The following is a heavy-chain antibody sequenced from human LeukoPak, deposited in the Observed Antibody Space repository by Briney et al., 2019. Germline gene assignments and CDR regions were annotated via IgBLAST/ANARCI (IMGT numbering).Heavy chain of an antibody. V-gene: IGHV6-1*01. CDR1: RDSLSSNTAA. J-gene: IGHJ5*02. CDR3: ARSRQWLNWFDP. D-gene: IGHD6-19*01. Sequence: SQTLSLTCAISRDSLSSNTAAWTWIRQSPSRGLEWLGRTYYRSKWYNDYAVSVKSRITINPDTSKNQFSLQLNSVTPEDTAVYYCARSRQWLNWFDPWGQGTLVTVSS. CDR2: TYYRSKWYN.